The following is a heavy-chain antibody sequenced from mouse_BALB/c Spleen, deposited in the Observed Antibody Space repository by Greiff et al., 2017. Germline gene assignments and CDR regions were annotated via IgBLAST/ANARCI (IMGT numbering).Heavy chain of an antibody. CDR3: ARSEYLYAMDY. J-gene: IGHJ4*01. CDR1: GFTFSSFG. Sequence: EVKLMESGGGLVQPGGSRKLSCAASGFTFSSFGMHWVRQAPEKGLEWVAYISSGSSTIYYADTVKGRFTISRDNPKNTLFLQMTSLRSEDTAMYYCARSEYLYAMDYWGQGTSVTVSS. D-gene: IGHD2-10*02. V-gene: IGHV5-17*02. CDR2: ISSGSSTI.